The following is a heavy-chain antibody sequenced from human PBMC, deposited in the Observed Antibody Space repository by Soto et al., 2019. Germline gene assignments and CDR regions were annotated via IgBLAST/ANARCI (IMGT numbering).Heavy chain of an antibody. CDR1: GDSVTCGHYY. J-gene: IGHJ6*02. V-gene: IGHV4-61*01. CDR3: ARARAYSAGSSLARSMHV. D-gene: IGHD2-2*01. Sequence: PSETLSLTCIVSGDSVTCGHYYWSWIRQPPGKGLEWIGHIFFTGATNYSPSLKSRVTMSVDSSKSQFSLKLTSVTAADSAIYYCARARAYSAGSSLARSMHVSCPGTTVTVSS. CDR2: IFFTGAT.